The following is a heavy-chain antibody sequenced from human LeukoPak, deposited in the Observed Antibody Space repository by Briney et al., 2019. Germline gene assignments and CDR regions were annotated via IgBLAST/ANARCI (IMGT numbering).Heavy chain of an antibody. CDR3: AKDLSVVPAAAHYFDY. V-gene: IGHV3-23*01. Sequence: GALRLSCAASGFTFSSYAMSWVRQAPGKGLEWVSAISGSGGSTYYADSVKGRFTISRDNSKNTLYLQMNSLRAEDTAVYYCAKDLSVVPAAAHYFDYWGQGTLVTVSS. D-gene: IGHD2-2*01. CDR1: GFTFSSYA. J-gene: IGHJ4*02. CDR2: ISGSGGST.